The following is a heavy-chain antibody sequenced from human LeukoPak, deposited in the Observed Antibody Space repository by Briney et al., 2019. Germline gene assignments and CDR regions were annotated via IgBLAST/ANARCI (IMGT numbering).Heavy chain of an antibody. CDR1: GGTFSSYA. J-gene: IGHJ4*02. CDR2: IIPILGIA. CDR3: ARVGDYGGNSESND. D-gene: IGHD4-23*01. Sequence: SVKVACKASGGTFSSYAISWVRQPPGQGLEWMGRIIPILGIANYAQKFQGRVTITADKSTSTAYMELSSLRSEDTAVYYCARVGDYGGNSESNDWGQGTLVTVSS. V-gene: IGHV1-69*04.